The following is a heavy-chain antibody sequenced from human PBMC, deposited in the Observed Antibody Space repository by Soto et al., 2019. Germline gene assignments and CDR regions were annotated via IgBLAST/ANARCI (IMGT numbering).Heavy chain of an antibody. V-gene: IGHV1-18*01. D-gene: IGHD3-22*01. CDR3: ARLLGSYYYDSSGPNRYYYGMDV. J-gene: IGHJ6*02. Sequence: QVQLVQSGAEVKKPGASVKVSCKASGYTFTSYGISWVRQAPGQGLEWMGWISAYNGNTNYAQKLQGRVTMTTDTSTSTAYMELRSLRSDDTAVYYCARLLGSYYYDSSGPNRYYYGMDVWSQGTTVTVSS. CDR1: GYTFTSYG. CDR2: ISAYNGNT.